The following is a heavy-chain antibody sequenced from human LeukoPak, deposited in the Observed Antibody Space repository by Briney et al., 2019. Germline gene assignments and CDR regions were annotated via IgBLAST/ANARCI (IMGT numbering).Heavy chain of an antibody. CDR1: GFTVSTNY. J-gene: IGHJ4*02. CDR3: ARDSGTTVGYFDY. V-gene: IGHV3-66*01. Sequence: GGSLRLSCAASGFTVSTNYMSWVRQAPGRGLEWVSVIYSGGNTYYADSVKGRFTISRDNSKNTLYLQTNSLRAEDTAVYYCARDSGTTVGYFDYWGQGTLVTVSS. CDR2: IYSGGNT. D-gene: IGHD4-23*01.